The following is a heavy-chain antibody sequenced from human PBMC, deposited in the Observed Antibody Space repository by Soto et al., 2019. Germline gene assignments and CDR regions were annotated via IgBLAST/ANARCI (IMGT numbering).Heavy chain of an antibody. Sequence: TSETLSLTCNVSGGSISTSRSYWAWIRQPPGKGLEWLANIFYSGSTHYNPSLASRVTVSVDTSKNEFSLKLRSVTAADTAVYYCARQPTTGDTDLWFDPWGQGTLVTVSS. CDR1: GGSISTSRSY. V-gene: IGHV4-39*01. CDR2: IFYSGST. J-gene: IGHJ5*02. CDR3: ARQPTTGDTDLWFDP. D-gene: IGHD2-21*01.